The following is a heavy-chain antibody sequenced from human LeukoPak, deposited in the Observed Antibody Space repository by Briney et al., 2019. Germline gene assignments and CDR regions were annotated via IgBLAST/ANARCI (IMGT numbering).Heavy chain of an antibody. CDR3: ASGVDVVIMTSFDY. CDR1: GGSISSGGYY. V-gene: IGHV4-61*02. J-gene: IGHJ4*02. Sequence: SETLSLTCTVSGGSISSGGYYWTWIRQPAGKGLEWIGRIYTSGSTSYNPSLESRGTISLDTSKNQFSLELRSVTPADTAVYYCASGVDVVIMTSFDYWGQGTLVTVSS. CDR2: IYTSGST. D-gene: IGHD3-3*01.